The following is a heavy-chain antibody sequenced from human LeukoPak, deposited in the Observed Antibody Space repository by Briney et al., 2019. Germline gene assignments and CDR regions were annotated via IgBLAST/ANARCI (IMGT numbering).Heavy chain of an antibody. Sequence: GGSLSLSCAASGFSFSNYWMSWVRQAPGKGLEWVANINRSGREKYYLDSVRGRFTISRDNAKNSLYLEVNSLRAEDTAVYYCARDRPYFDSSDFSPRDDWGQGTLVSVSS. J-gene: IGHJ4*02. D-gene: IGHD3-22*01. CDR1: GFSFSNYW. CDR3: ARDRPYFDSSDFSPRDD. V-gene: IGHV3-7*01. CDR2: INRSGREK.